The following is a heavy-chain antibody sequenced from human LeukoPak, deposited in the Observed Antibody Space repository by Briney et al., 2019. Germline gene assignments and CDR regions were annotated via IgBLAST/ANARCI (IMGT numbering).Heavy chain of an antibody. CDR2: IYHSGST. J-gene: IGHJ4*02. CDR3: ARDLGSWEFDY. CDR1: GYSISSGYY. D-gene: IGHD1-26*01. Sequence: SETLSLTCTVSGYSISSGYYWGWIRQPPGKGLEWIGSIYHSGSTYYNPSLKSRVTISVDTSKNQFSLKLSSVTAADTAVYYCARDLGSWEFDYWGQGTLVTVSS. V-gene: IGHV4-38-2*02.